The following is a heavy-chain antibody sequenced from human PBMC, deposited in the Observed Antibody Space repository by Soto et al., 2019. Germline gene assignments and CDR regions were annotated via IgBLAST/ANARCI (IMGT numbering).Heavy chain of an antibody. D-gene: IGHD5-12*01. CDR1: GGSISSSSYY. CDR3: ARQEGYIVAPINYFDY. CDR2: IYYSGST. V-gene: IGHV4-39*01. Sequence: SETLSLTCTVSGGSISSSSYYWGWIRQPPGKGLEWIGSIYYSGSTYYNPSLKSRVTISVDTSKNQFSLKLSSVTAADTAVYYCARQEGYIVAPINYFDYWGQGTLVTVSS. J-gene: IGHJ4*02.